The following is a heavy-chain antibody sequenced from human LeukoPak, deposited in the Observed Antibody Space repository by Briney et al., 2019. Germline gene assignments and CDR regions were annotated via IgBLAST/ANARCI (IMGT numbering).Heavy chain of an antibody. Sequence: AGGSLRLSCAASGFTFSGYWMSWVRQAPGKGLEWVANINQDGSEKYYVDSVKGRFTISRDNAKNTLYLQMNSLRAEDTAVYYCARAEQLLLDYWGQGTLVTVSS. V-gene: IGHV3-7*01. D-gene: IGHD6-6*01. CDR3: ARAEQLLLDY. CDR1: GFTFSGYW. J-gene: IGHJ4*02. CDR2: INQDGSEK.